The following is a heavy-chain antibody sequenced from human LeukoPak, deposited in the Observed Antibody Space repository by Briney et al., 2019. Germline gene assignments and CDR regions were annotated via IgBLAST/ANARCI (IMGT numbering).Heavy chain of an antibody. CDR1: GGSFSGYY. Sequence: KASETLSLTCAVYGGSFSGYYWSWIRQAPGKGLEWVAFIRYDGSNKYYADSVKGRFTISRDNSKNTLYLQMNSLRAEDTAVYYCAKDHWTILFAWRHSYKYYFDYWGQGTLVTVSS. CDR3: AKDHWTILFAWRHSYKYYFDY. D-gene: IGHD3-10*01. CDR2: IRYDGSNK. V-gene: IGHV3-30*02. J-gene: IGHJ4*02.